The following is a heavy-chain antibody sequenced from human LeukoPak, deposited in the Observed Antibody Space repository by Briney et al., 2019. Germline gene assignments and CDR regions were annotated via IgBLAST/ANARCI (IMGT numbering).Heavy chain of an antibody. J-gene: IGHJ4*02. D-gene: IGHD2-2*01. CDR2: IKQDGSEK. V-gene: IGHV3-7*01. CDR3: ARTSRFCSSSRCDSWYFDY. Sequence: GGSLRLSCAASGFTFSSYRMRWVCQAPGKGLERVANIKQDGSEKYYVASVRGRFTISRDNAKNSLYLQMNSLRAEDTAVYYCARTSRFCSSSRCDSWYFDYWSQGTLVTVSS. CDR1: GFTFSSYR.